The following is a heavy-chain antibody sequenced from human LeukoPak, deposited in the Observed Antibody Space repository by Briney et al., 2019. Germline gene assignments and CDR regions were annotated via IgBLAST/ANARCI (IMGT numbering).Heavy chain of an antibody. D-gene: IGHD2-2*01. V-gene: IGHV4-61*02. CDR1: GGSISSGSYY. J-gene: IGHJ3*02. Sequence: PSETLSLTCTVSGGSISSGSYYWSWIRQPAGKGLEWTGRIYTSGSTSYNPSLKSRVTISVDTSKNQFSLKLSSVTAADTAVYYCARLTYPDAFGIWGQGTMVTVSS. CDR3: ARLTYPDAFGI. CDR2: IYTSGST.